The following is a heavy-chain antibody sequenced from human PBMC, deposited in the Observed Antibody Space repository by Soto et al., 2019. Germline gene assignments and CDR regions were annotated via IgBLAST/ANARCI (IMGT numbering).Heavy chain of an antibody. CDR1: GYSISSGYY. V-gene: IGHV4-38-2*01. CDR2: VHHSGIT. J-gene: IGHJ6*02. CDR3: ARAGDTMIRGVIIMNYYGMDV. Sequence: TSETLSLTCVVSGYSISSGYYWGWIRQPPGKGLEWIGNVHHSGITYYNPSLKSRVSISRDTSKSHYSLNLSSVTAADTAVYYCARAGDTMIRGVIIMNYYGMDVWGHGTTVTVSS. D-gene: IGHD3-10*01.